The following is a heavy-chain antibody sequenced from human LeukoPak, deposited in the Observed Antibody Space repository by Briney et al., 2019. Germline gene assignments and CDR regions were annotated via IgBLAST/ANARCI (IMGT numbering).Heavy chain of an antibody. CDR2: IRNKANSYTT. CDR3: ASFGAVAGMKYFDY. Sequence: GGSLRLSCAASGFTFSDHYMDWVRQAPGKGLEWVGRIRNKANSYTTEYAASVKGRFAISRDDSKNSMYLQMNGLKTEDTAVYYCASFGAVAGMKYFDYWGQGTLVTVSS. D-gene: IGHD6-19*01. V-gene: IGHV3-72*01. J-gene: IGHJ4*02. CDR1: GFTFSDHY.